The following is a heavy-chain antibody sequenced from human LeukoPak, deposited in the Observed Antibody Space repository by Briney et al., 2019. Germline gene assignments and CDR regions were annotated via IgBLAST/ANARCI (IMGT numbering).Heavy chain of an antibody. CDR2: ISATGGHT. J-gene: IGHJ4*02. V-gene: IGHV3-23*01. CDR3: AKADYPTVSCIDD. Sequence: PGGSLRLSCAASGYTFRNHDMTWVRQTPGKGLEWVSSISATGGHTYYADSVQGRFTISRDNSKNTLSLQLNSLRAEDTAVYYCAKADYPTVSCIDDWGQGTLVTVSS. CDR1: GYTFRNHD. D-gene: IGHD2-15*01.